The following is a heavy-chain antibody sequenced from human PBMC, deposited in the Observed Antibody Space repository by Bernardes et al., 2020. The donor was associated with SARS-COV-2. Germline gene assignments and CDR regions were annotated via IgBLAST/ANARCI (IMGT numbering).Heavy chain of an antibody. D-gene: IGHD3-9*01. CDR3: VRDPPADILTGPPDY. CDR2: IYGGNGNT. Sequence: ASEKVSCKAFGYMFSNYNMHWVRQAPGQRLEWMGWIYGGNGNTKYSENFQDRVTITRDTSASTAYMELSSLRFEDTAVYYCVRDPPADILTGPPDYLVQGTLVNVSS. J-gene: IGHJ4*02. CDR1: GYMFSNYN. V-gene: IGHV1-3*01.